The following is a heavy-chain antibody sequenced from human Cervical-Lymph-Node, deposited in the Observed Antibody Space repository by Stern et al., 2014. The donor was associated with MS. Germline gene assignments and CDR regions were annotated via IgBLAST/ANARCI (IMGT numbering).Heavy chain of an antibody. J-gene: IGHJ4*02. CDR2: LSWNSDSI. V-gene: IGHV3-9*01. D-gene: IGHD4-17*01. CDR1: GFTFADYA. CDR3: AKGGRNGDFLDYFDY. Sequence: EVQLVESGGGLVQPGRSLRLSCAASGFTFADYAMHWVRQAPGKGLEWVSGLSWNSDSIGYADSVKGRFTVSRDNARNSLYLQMSSLRAEDSALYYCAKGGRNGDFLDYFDYWGQGTLVTGSS.